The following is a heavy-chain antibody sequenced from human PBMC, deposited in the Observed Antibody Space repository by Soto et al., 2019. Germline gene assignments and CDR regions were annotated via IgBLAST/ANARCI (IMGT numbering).Heavy chain of an antibody. V-gene: IGHV4-31*03. Sequence: QVQLQESGPGLVKPSQTLSLTCTVSGGSISSGGYYWSCIRHHPGKGLEWIGYIYYSGSTVYIPSLKSRVTISVDTSTNQFSLELSSVTAADMAVYCCASEPLSWGQGTLVTVSS. CDR2: IYYSGST. J-gene: IGHJ4*02. CDR3: ASEPLS. D-gene: IGHD3-16*02. CDR1: GGSISSGGYY.